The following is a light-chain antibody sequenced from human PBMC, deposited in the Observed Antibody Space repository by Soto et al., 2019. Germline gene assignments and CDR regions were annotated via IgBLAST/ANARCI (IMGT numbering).Light chain of an antibody. Sequence: EIVMTQSPATLSVPPMERATLSCRASQSVSSNLAWYQQKPGQAPRLLIYGASTRATGIPARFSGSGSGTEFTITISSLQSEDFAVYYCQQYNNWPWTFGQGTKVDIK. CDR3: QQYNNWPWT. CDR1: QSVSSN. V-gene: IGKV3-15*01. CDR2: GAS. J-gene: IGKJ1*01.